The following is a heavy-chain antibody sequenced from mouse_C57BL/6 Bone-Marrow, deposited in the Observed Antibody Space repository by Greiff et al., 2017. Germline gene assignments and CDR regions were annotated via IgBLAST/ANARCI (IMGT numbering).Heavy chain of an antibody. Sequence: DVQLVESGGDLVKPGGSLKLSCAASGFTFSSYGMPWVRQTPDKRLEWVATISSGGSYTYYPDSVKGRSTISRDNAKNTPYLQMSSLKSENTAMYYCARRDYYAMDYWGQGTSVTVSS. CDR3: ARRDYYAMDY. CDR2: ISSGGSYT. V-gene: IGHV5-6*01. CDR1: GFTFSSYG. J-gene: IGHJ4*01.